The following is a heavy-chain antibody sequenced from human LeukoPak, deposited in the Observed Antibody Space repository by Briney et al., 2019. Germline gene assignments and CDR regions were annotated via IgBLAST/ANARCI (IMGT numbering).Heavy chain of an antibody. CDR2: IIPIFGTP. V-gene: IGHV1-69*01. CDR3: ARGVRKAAASFDY. J-gene: IGHJ4*02. CDR1: GGTFSTYA. D-gene: IGHD2-2*01. Sequence: SAKVSCKASGGTFSTYAISWVRQAPGQGLEWMGGIIPIFGTPNYAQKFQGRVTITAAESTNTAYMELSNLRSEDTAVYYCARGVRKAAASFDYWGQGTLVTVS.